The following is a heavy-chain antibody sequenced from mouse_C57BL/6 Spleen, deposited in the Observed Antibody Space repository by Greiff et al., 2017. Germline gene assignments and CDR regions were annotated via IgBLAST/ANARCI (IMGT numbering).Heavy chain of an antibody. CDR3: ARREGYYYSEAMDY. D-gene: IGHD1-1*01. J-gene: IGHJ4*01. CDR1: GYTFTSYW. CDR2: IYPSDSET. Sequence: QVQLQQPGAELVRPGSSVKLSCKASGYTFTSYWMDWVKQRPGQGLEWIGNIYPSDSETHYNQKFKDKATLTVDKSSSTAYMQLSSLTSEDSAVYYCARREGYYYSEAMDYWGQGTSVTVSS. V-gene: IGHV1-61*01.